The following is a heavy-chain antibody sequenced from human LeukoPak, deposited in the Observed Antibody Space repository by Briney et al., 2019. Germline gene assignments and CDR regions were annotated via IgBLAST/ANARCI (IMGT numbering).Heavy chain of an antibody. CDR1: EFTYG. CDR2: ISSSGSNT. V-gene: IGHV3-23*01. CDR3: AKGGSGYYYNNGMDV. Sequence: GGSLRLSCAASEFTYGMNWVRQAPGKGLECVSAISSSGSNTYYADSVKGRFTISRDNSKNTLYLQMNSLRAEDTAVYYCAKGGSGYYYNNGMDVWGQGTTVTVSS. J-gene: IGHJ6*02. D-gene: IGHD3-3*01.